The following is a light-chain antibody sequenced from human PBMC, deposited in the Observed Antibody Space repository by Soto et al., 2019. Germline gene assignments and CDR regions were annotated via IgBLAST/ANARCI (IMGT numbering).Light chain of an antibody. CDR2: GAS. CDR1: QSVSSN. Sequence: EIVMTQSPATLSVSPGDRATLSCRASQSVSSNLAWYQQKPGQAPRLLIYGASTRATGIPARFSGSGSGTEFTLTISSLQSEDFATYYCQQYNNWRPITFGGGTKVDIK. J-gene: IGKJ4*01. CDR3: QQYNNWRPIT. V-gene: IGKV3-15*01.